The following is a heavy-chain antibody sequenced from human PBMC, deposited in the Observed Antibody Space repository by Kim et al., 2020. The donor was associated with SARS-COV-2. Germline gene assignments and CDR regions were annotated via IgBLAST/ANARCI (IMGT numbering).Heavy chain of an antibody. D-gene: IGHD3-3*01. Sequence: GGSLRLSCAASGFTFSSYAMHWVRQAPGKGLEWVAVISYDGSNKYYADSVKGRFTISRDNSKNTLYLQMNSLRAEDTAVYYCARDPGYDFWSGYSFDYWG. CDR1: GFTFSSYA. CDR2: ISYDGSNK. V-gene: IGHV3-30-3*01. CDR3: ARDPGYDFWSGYSFDY. J-gene: IGHJ4*01.